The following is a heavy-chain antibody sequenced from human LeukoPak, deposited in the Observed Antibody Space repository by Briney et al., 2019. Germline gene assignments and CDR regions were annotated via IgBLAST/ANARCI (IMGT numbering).Heavy chain of an antibody. J-gene: IGHJ4*02. CDR2: ISYDGSNK. Sequence: GGSLRLSCAASGFTFSSYGMHWVRQAPGKGLEWVAVISYDGSNKYYADSVKGRFTISRDNSKNTLYLQMNSLRAEDTAVYFCAKGNNDILTGSPTYYFDYWGQGTLVTVSS. CDR1: GFTFSSYG. CDR3: AKGNNDILTGSPTYYFDY. V-gene: IGHV3-30*18. D-gene: IGHD3-9*01.